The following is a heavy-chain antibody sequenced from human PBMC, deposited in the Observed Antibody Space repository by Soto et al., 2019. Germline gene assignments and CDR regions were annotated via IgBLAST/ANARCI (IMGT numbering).Heavy chain of an antibody. CDR1: GGTFSSYA. CDR3: ARGIAARPGNRYYFDY. Sequence: SVKVSCKASGGTFSSYAISWVRQAPGQGLEWMGGIIPIFGTANYAQKFQGRVTIPADESTSTAYMELSSLRSEDTAVYYCARGIAARPGNRYYFDYWGQGTLVTVSS. J-gene: IGHJ4*02. CDR2: IIPIFGTA. D-gene: IGHD6-6*01. V-gene: IGHV1-69*13.